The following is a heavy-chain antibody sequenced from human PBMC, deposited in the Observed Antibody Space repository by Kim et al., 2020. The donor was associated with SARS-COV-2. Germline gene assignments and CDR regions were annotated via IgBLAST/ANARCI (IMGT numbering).Heavy chain of an antibody. CDR2: INHSGST. J-gene: IGHJ6*02. D-gene: IGHD3-10*01. V-gene: IGHV4-34*01. Sequence: SETLSLTCAVYGGSFSGYYWSWIRQPPGKGLEWIGEINHSGSTNYNPSLKSRVTISVDTSKNQFSLKLSSVTAADTAVYYCARVGGGELLWFGELFLAYGMDVWGQGTTVTVSS. CDR3: ARVGGGELLWFGELFLAYGMDV. CDR1: GGSFSGYY.